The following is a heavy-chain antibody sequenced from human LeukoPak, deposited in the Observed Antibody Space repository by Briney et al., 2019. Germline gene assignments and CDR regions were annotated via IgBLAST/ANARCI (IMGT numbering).Heavy chain of an antibody. CDR1: GFTFSSYA. CDR3: AELGITMIGGV. V-gene: IGHV3-23*01. CDR2: ISGSGNST. J-gene: IGHJ6*04. D-gene: IGHD3-10*02. Sequence: GGSLRLSCAASGFTFSSYAMSWVRQAPGKGLEWVSAISGSGNSTYYADSVKGRFTISRDNAKNSLYLQMNSPRAEDTAVYYCAELGITMIGGVWGKGTTVTISS.